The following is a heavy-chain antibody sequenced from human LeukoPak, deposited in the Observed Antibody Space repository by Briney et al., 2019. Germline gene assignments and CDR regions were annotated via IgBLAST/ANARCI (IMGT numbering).Heavy chain of an antibody. V-gene: IGHV4-4*02. CDR3: SRENGAFSPFGY. CDR2: VSLSGLT. J-gene: IGHJ4*02. D-gene: IGHD2-8*01. CDR1: GGSITSTNW. Sequence: SVTLSLTCGVSGGSITSTNWWSWVRQPPGQGLEWIGEVSLSGLTDYNPSLSSRVIMALDTSKNHLSLNLTYVTAADTAAYYCSRENGAFSPFGYWGQGTLVTVPS.